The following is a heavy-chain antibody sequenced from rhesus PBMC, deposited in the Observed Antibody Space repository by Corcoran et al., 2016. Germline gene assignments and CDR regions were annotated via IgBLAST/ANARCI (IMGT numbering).Heavy chain of an antibody. CDR1: GFFFSHFG. J-gene: IGHJ4*01. CDR3: AKDRQSGAALDY. Sequence: EVQLVETGGGLVQPGGSLRLSCAASGFFFSHFGLSWVGQAPGKGREWVSGINYSGGTTYYIDSVRGRFTGSRDNSMNTLYLQMTSLRIEDTAVYFCAKDRQSGAALDYWGQGVLVTVSS. CDR2: INYSGGTT. V-gene: IGHV3S5*01. D-gene: IGHD2-33*01.